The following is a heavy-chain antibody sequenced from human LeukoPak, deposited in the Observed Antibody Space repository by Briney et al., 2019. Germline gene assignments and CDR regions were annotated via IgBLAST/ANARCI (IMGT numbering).Heavy chain of an antibody. J-gene: IGHJ3*02. Sequence: PSETLSLTCTVSGVSISSSRDYWGWVRQPPGKALEWIGSMYYSGNSHYNPSLKSRVTRSGDTSKNQFSLKLSYVTGADTAVYYCARLLGYCSSTSCYDSAFDIWGQGTMVTVSS. D-gene: IGHD2-2*01. CDR2: MYYSGNS. CDR1: GVSISSSRDY. CDR3: ARLLGYCSSTSCYDSAFDI. V-gene: IGHV4-39*01.